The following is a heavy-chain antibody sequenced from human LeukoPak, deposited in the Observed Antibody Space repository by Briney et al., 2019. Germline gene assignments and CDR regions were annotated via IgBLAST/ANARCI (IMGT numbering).Heavy chain of an antibody. J-gene: IGHJ3*02. D-gene: IGHD6-13*01. Sequence: SETLSLTCAVYGGSFSGYYWSWIRQPPGKGLEWIGEINHSGSTNYNPSLKSRVTISVDTSKNQFSLKLSSVTAADTAVYYCARFHTNQRLVLRDAFDIWGQGTMVTVSS. V-gene: IGHV4-34*01. CDR1: GGSFSGYY. CDR3: ARFHTNQRLVLRDAFDI. CDR2: INHSGST.